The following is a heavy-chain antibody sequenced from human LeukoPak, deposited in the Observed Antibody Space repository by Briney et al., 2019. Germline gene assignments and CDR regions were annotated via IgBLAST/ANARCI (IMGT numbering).Heavy chain of an antibody. V-gene: IGHV4-31*03. CDR3: AIITATTCYFDY. J-gene: IGHJ4*02. CDR1: GGSIISGGYY. Sequence: SETLSVTRTVSGGSIISGGYYCIWIRQHPGKGLEWIGYIYYSGSTYYNPSLKSRVTISVDTTKNQCSLKLSSETTARTTVYYCAIITATTCYFDYWGQGTLVTVSS. D-gene: IGHD4-17*01. CDR2: IYYSGST.